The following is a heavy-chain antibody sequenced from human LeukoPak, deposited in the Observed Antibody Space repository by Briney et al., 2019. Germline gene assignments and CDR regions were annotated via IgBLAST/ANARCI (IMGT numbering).Heavy chain of an antibody. D-gene: IGHD3-16*01. Sequence: GGSLRLSCAASGFTFSTYWMHWVRQAPGKGLVWVSRINGDGSSTNYADSVKGRFTISRDNAKNTLYLQMDSLRAEDTAVYYCARDFRSAGDDPWGQGTLVTVSS. CDR1: GFTFSTYW. V-gene: IGHV3-74*01. CDR2: INGDGSST. J-gene: IGHJ5*02. CDR3: ARDFRSAGDDP.